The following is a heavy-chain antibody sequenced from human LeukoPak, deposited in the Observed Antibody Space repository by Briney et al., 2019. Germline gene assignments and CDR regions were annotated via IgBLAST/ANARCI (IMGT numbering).Heavy chain of an antibody. CDR3: ARDYYETSDYSFDY. CDR1: GFTFSSYW. Sequence: GGSLRLSCAASGFTFSSYWMHWVRQAPGKGLEWVAVISYDGSNKYYADSVKGRFTISRDNSKNTLYLQMDSLRAEDTAVYYCARDYYETSDYSFDYWGQGTLVTVSS. D-gene: IGHD3-22*01. J-gene: IGHJ4*02. V-gene: IGHV3-30*03. CDR2: ISYDGSNK.